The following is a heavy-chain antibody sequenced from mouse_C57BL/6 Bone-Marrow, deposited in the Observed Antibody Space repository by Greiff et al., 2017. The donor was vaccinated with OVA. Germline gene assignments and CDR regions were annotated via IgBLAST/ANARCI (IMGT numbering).Heavy chain of an antibody. CDR1: GYTFTDYE. J-gene: IGHJ2*01. CDR3: TRPYYGYFDY. D-gene: IGHD2-10*01. CDR2: IDPETGGT. V-gene: IGHV1-15*01. Sequence: QVQLKESGAELVRPGASVTLSCKASGYTFTDYEMHWVKQTPVHGLEWIGAIDPETGGTAYNQKFKGKAILTADKSSSTAYMGLRSLTSEDSAVYYCTRPYYGYFDYWGQGTTLTVSS.